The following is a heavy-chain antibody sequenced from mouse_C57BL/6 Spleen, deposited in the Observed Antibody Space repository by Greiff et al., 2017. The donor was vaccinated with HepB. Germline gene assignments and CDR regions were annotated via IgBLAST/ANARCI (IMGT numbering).Heavy chain of an antibody. V-gene: IGHV5-6*01. Sequence: EVQVVESGGDLVKPGGSLKLSCAASGFTFSSYGLSWVRQTPDKRLEWVATISSGGSYTYYPDSVKGRFTISRDNAKNTLYLQMSSLKSEDTAMYYCARENLLLPDYWGQGTTLTVSS. CDR2: ISSGGSYT. D-gene: IGHD1-1*01. CDR3: ARENLLLPDY. J-gene: IGHJ2*01. CDR1: GFTFSSYG.